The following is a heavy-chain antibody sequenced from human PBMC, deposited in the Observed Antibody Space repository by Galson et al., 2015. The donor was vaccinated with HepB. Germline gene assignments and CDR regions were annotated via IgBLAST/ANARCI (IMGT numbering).Heavy chain of an antibody. CDR3: ARDAIGLYSSLRFGGLFDN. D-gene: IGHD3-22*01. Sequence: ETLSLTCTVSGGSISSSSYYWGWIRQPPGKGLEWIGNIYYSGSTDHNPSLKSRVTISVDTSKNQFSLKLRSVTAADTAVYFCARDAIGLYSSLRFGGLFDNWGQGTPVTVSS. V-gene: IGHV4-39*07. J-gene: IGHJ4*02. CDR1: GGSISSSSYY. CDR2: IYYSGST.